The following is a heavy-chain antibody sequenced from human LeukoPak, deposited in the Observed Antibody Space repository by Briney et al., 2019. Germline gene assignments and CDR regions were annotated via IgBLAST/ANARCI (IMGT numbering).Heavy chain of an antibody. CDR1: GGSISSHY. D-gene: IGHD3-22*01. CDR2: IQNSGTT. Sequence: PSETLSLTCTVSGGSISSHYWSWIRQPPGKGLEWIGYIQNSGTTNYNPSLRSRVSISADTSNNQFSLKLTSVTAAGTAVYYCARSVFTTSSHPYFCDYWGQGTLVTVSS. CDR3: ARSVFTTSSHPYFCDY. V-gene: IGHV4-59*11. J-gene: IGHJ4*02.